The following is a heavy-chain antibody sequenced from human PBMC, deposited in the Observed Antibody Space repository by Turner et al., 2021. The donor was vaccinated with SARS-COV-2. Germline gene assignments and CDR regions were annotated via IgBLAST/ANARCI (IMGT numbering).Heavy chain of an antibody. D-gene: IGHD3-16*01. CDR3: AKDQGGSYGDYFDY. J-gene: IGHJ4*02. Sequence: EVQLVESGGGLVQPGRSVSLSCAASGFTFDDYAKHWARQAPGKGLEWCSGITWNSGSIAYAGSVKGRFTISRDNAKNSLFLQMNSLRAEDTALYYCAKDQGGSYGDYFDYWGQGTLVTVSS. V-gene: IGHV3-9*01. CDR1: GFTFDDYA. CDR2: ITWNSGSI.